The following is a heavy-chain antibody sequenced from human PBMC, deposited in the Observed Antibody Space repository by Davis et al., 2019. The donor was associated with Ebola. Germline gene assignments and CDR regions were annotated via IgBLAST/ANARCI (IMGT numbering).Heavy chain of an antibody. J-gene: IGHJ3*01. CDR2: THSGHNP. CDR3: AKDTSNVWFDV. CDR1: DFSVSSNY. V-gene: IGHV3-53*01. Sequence: GGSLRLSCAASDFSVSSNYMSWVRQAPGKGLEWVSVTHSGHNPFYADSVKGRFTISRDNSKNTLYLQMNSLRVEDTAIYYCAKDTSNVWFDVWGQGTMVTVSS. D-gene: IGHD6-19*01.